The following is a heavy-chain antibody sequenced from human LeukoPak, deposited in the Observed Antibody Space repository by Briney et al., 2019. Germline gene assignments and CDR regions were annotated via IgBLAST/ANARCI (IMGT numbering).Heavy chain of an antibody. D-gene: IGHD1-26*01. Sequence: ASVKVSCKASGYTFTNYGISWVRQAPGQGLEWMGWISAYNGNTNYAQKLQGRVTMTTDTSTSTAYMELRSLRSDDTAVYYCARGGSGSYYYHDAFDIWGQGTMVTASS. CDR1: GYTFTNYG. CDR2: ISAYNGNT. CDR3: ARGGSGSYYYHDAFDI. V-gene: IGHV1-18*01. J-gene: IGHJ3*02.